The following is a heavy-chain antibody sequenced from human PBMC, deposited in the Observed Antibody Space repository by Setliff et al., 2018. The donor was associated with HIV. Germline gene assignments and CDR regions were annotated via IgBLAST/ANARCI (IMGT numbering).Heavy chain of an antibody. D-gene: IGHD3-3*01. J-gene: IGHJ5*02. CDR1: GGSMNSDSYS. V-gene: IGHV4-61*09. Sequence: KPSETLSLTCTVSGGSMNSDSYSWTWLRQPAGKGPELIGHIYVGGSVIYNPSLASRVTISMVPSKNQFSLDLSSVTAADTAKYYCARAKTIGVSAVFFDPWGQERPVTVSS. CDR3: ARAKTIGVSAVFFDP. CDR2: IYVGGSV.